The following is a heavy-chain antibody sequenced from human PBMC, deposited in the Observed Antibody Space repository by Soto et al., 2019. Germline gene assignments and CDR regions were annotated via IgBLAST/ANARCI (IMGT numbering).Heavy chain of an antibody. V-gene: IGHV1-46*01. J-gene: IGHJ5*02. D-gene: IGHD3-10*01. CDR2: INPSGDSR. CDR3: ARDNSQDDGAPAAGSWFHP. Sequence: ASVKVSCKASGFSFSEYFMHWVRQAPGQGREWMGIINPSGDSRNYAQKFQGRVTITRDTTTSTVYMDLSSLRYEDTAVYYCARDNSQDDGAPAAGSWFHPGGQEPRSPSPQ. CDR1: GFSFSEYF.